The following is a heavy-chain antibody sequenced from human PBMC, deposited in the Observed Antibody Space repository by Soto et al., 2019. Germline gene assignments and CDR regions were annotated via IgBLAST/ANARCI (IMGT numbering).Heavy chain of an antibody. CDR1: GGSVSSGGYY. CDR2: IYYSGTT. J-gene: IGHJ5*02. Sequence: SETLSLTCTVSGGSVSSGGYYWSWIRQHPGKGLEWIGYIYYSGTTYYNPSLKSRVTISVDASKNQFSLKLSSVTAADTAVYYCARGPLTIFGVVRVAPWGQGTLVTVSS. V-gene: IGHV4-31*03. D-gene: IGHD3-3*01. CDR3: ARGPLTIFGVVRVAP.